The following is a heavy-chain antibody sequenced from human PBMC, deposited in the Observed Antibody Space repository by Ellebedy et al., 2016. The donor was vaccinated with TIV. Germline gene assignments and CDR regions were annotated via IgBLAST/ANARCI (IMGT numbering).Heavy chain of an antibody. Sequence: GESLKISXAASGFTFSSYWMTWVRQAPGKGLEWVANIKRDGSDEYYVDSVKGRFTISRDNAKNSLYLQMNSLRVEDTGIYFCARGGVGGRYYDAWGRGTLVSVSS. CDR2: IKRDGSDE. CDR3: ARGGVGGRYYDA. CDR1: GFTFSSYW. V-gene: IGHV3-7*03. J-gene: IGHJ2*01. D-gene: IGHD1-26*01.